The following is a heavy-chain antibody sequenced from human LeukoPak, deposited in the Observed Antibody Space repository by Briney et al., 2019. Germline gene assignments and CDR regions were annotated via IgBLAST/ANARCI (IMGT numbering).Heavy chain of an antibody. Sequence: GRSLRLSCAASGFIFSSYAMHWVRQAPGKGLEWVAVISYDGSNKYYADSVKGRFTISRDNSKNTLYLQMNSLRAEDTAVYYCARSHGPDYYYGMDVWGQETTVTVAS. J-gene: IGHJ6*02. CDR1: GFIFSSYA. V-gene: IGHV3-30-3*01. CDR3: ARSHGPDYYYGMDV. CDR2: ISYDGSNK. D-gene: IGHD4-17*01.